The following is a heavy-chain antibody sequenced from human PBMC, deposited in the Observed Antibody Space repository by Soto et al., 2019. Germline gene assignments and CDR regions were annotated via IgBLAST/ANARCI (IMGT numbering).Heavy chain of an antibody. J-gene: IGHJ6*02. V-gene: IGHV1-46*01. CDR3: ARGAVVVPNGLIAGMDV. Sequence: ASVKVSCKSSGYSFSNFYVHWVRQAPGQGLEWMGIIDPSSGTTSYTQKFQERVTMTRDTSMNTVYMELSRLRSEDTAVYYCARGAVVVPNGLIAGMDVWGLGTTVTVS. D-gene: IGHD2-15*01. CDR1: GYSFSNFY. CDR2: IDPSSGTT.